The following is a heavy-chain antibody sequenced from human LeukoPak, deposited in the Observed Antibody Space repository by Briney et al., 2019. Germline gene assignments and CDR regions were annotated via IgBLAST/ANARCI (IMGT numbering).Heavy chain of an antibody. CDR3: ARGNYYDFWSGYYRYYYFDY. CDR2: INPNSGGT. J-gene: IGHJ4*02. Sequence: ASVKVSCKASGYTFTGYYMHWVRQAPGQGLEWMGRINPNSGGTDYAQKFQGRVTMTRDTSVNTAYMELSRLGSDDTAVYYCARGNYYDFWSGYYRYYYFDYWGQGTLVTVSS. CDR1: GYTFTGYY. V-gene: IGHV1-2*06. D-gene: IGHD3-3*01.